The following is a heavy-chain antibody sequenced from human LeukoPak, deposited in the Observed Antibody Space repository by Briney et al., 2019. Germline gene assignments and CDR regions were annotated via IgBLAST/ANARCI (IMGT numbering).Heavy chain of an antibody. J-gene: IGHJ6*04. V-gene: IGHV4-59*13. D-gene: IGHD2-15*01. CDR1: GDSISGYY. Sequence: SETLSLTCTVSGDSISGYYWSWIRQPPGKGLGCIGHIYYSGSTAYNPSLKSRVTISVDTSRNQFSLRLSSVTAADTAVYYCARVTLVADANYYGMDVWGKGTTVTVSS. CDR3: ARVTLVADANYYGMDV. CDR2: IYYSGST.